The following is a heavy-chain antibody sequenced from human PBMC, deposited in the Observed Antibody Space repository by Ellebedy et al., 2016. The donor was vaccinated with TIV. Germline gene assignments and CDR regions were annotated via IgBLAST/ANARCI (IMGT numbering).Heavy chain of an antibody. CDR2: VSAYNGNT. J-gene: IGHJ4*02. V-gene: IGHV1-18*01. CDR3: AKEGSLGFSLDY. CDR1: GYTFSSYG. Sequence: ASVKVSCXASGYTFSSYGITWLRQPPGQGLEWMGWVSAYNGNTYYAQRFQGRVTLTTDTSTSTAYMELRSLRSDDTAVYYCAKEGSLGFSLDYWGQGTLVTVSS. D-gene: IGHD3-3*01.